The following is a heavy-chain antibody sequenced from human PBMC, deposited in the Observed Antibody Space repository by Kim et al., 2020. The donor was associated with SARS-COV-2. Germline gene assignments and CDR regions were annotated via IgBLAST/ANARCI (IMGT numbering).Heavy chain of an antibody. D-gene: IGHD7-27*01. V-gene: IGHV4-59*08. J-gene: IGHJ4*02. CDR2: SHSTGGT. CDR3: ARHVGKRAFDY. Sequence: SETLSLTCTASSGSISGYYWSWIRHSPGKGLELIGNSHSTGGTKYNSSPKSRVTILVDTSKSQFSLILSSVTATATAASYCARHVGKRAFDYWGQGSLVT. CDR1: SGSISGYY.